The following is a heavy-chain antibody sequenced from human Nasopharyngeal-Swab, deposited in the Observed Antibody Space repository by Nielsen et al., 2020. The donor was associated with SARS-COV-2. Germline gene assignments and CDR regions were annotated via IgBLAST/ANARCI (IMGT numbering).Heavy chain of an antibody. CDR2: IKSKSDGGTT. J-gene: IGHJ4*02. Sequence: GESLKISCAASGFTFTNARMGWVRQAPGKGLEWVGRIKSKSDGGTTDYAAPVKGRFSISRDDSRNTIYVQMNTLQTEDTAVYYCTTDRGITERPLFDFWGQGTLVTVSS. V-gene: IGHV3-15*01. CDR3: TTDRGITERPLFDF. CDR1: GFTFTNAR. D-gene: IGHD1-14*01.